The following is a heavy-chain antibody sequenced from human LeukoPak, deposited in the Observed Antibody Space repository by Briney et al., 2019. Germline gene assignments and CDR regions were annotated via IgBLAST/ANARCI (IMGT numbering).Heavy chain of an antibody. CDR2: INSDGIST. J-gene: IGHJ4*02. V-gene: IGHV3-74*01. Sequence: PGGSLRLSCAASGFTLSNYWMHWVRQAPGKGLVWVSRINSDGISTSYADSVKGRFTISRDNAKNTLYLQMNSLRAEDTAVYYCARGQYGDYAFDIWGQGTLVTVSS. D-gene: IGHD4-17*01. CDR3: ARGQYGDYAFDI. CDR1: GFTLSNYW.